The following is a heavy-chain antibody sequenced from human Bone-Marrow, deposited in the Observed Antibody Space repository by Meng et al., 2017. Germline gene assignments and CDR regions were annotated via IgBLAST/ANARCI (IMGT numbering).Heavy chain of an antibody. Sequence: GESLKISCAASGFTVSSNYMSWVRQAPGKGLEWVSVIYSGGSTYYADSVKGRFTISRGNSKNTLYLQMNSLRAEDTAVYYCARGTTVVTPLGRDLYYFDYWGQGTLVTVSS. V-gene: IGHV3-66*02. D-gene: IGHD4-23*01. CDR3: ARGTTVVTPLGRDLYYFDY. CDR2: IYSGGST. CDR1: GFTVSSNY. J-gene: IGHJ4*02.